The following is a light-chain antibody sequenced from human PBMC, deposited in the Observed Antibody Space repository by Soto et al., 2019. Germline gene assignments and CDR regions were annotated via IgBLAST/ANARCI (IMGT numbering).Light chain of an antibody. CDR2: EVN. Sequence: QAALTQPPSASGSPGPSVTISCTGTSTDVGGYDYVSWYQQHPGKVPKLMIYEVNKRPSGVPDRFSGSKSGNTASLTVSGLQPEDEADYYCTSYAGGTNVFGTGTKVTVL. CDR1: STDVGGYDY. J-gene: IGLJ1*01. CDR3: TSYAGGTNV. V-gene: IGLV2-8*01.